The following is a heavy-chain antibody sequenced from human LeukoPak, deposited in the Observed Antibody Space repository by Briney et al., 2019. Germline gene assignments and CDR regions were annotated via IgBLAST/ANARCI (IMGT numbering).Heavy chain of an antibody. Sequence: ASVKVSCKTSGYIFTGYYIHWVRQAPGQGLEWMGWINPNTGGTNYAQDLQGRVTMTRDTYVTTAYMELRSLRSDDTAVYFCARERESGRSDAFDLWGQGTMVTVSS. CDR1: GYIFTGYY. CDR3: ARERESGRSDAFDL. CDR2: INPNTGGT. D-gene: IGHD3-10*01. V-gene: IGHV1-2*02. J-gene: IGHJ3*01.